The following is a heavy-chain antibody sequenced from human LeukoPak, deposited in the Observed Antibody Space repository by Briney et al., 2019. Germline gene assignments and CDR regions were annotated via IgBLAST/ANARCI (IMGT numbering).Heavy chain of an antibody. V-gene: IGHV1-24*01. Sequence: GASVKVSCKVSGYTLTELSMHWVRQAPGKGLEWMGGFDPEDGETIYAQKFQGRVTMTEDTSTDTAYLELTSLTSDDTAVYYCARDGIRDGSWSQFDCWGQGTLVTVSS. J-gene: IGHJ4*02. D-gene: IGHD6-13*01. CDR2: FDPEDGET. CDR1: GYTLTELS. CDR3: ARDGIRDGSWSQFDC.